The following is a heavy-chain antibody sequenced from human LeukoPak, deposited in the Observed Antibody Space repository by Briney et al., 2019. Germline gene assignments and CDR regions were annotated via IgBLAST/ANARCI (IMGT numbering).Heavy chain of an antibody. CDR1: GGSISSSSYY. CDR2: IYYSGST. V-gene: IGHV4-39*01. J-gene: IGHJ4*02. Sequence: SETLSLTCTVSGGSISSSSYYWGWIRQPPGKGLEWIGSIYYSGSTYYNPSLKSRVTISVDTSKNQFSLKLSSVTAADTAVYYCARLPGYSYGPLQPLNYFDYWGQGTPVTVSS. D-gene: IGHD5-18*01. CDR3: ARLPGYSYGPLQPLNYFDY.